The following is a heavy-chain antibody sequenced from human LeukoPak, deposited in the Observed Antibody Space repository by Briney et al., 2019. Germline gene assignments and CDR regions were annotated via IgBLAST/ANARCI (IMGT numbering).Heavy chain of an antibody. CDR3: ASTKIVGYCSGGSCLRNWFDP. Sequence: SETLSLTCTVSGGSISSSSYYWGWIRQPPGKGLEWIGSIYYSGSTYYNPSLKSRVTISVDTSKNQFSLKLSSVTAADTAVYYCASTKIVGYCSGGSCLRNWFDPWGQGTLVTVSS. CDR1: GGSISSSSYY. V-gene: IGHV4-39*01. J-gene: IGHJ5*02. D-gene: IGHD2-15*01. CDR2: IYYSGST.